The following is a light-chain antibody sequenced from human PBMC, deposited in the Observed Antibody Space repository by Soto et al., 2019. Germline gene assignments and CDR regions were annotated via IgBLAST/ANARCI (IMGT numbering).Light chain of an antibody. Sequence: QSVLTQPPSVSGAPGQRVTISCTGSSSNIGAAYYVHWYQQLPGTAPKLLIYGNSNRPSGVPDRFSGSKSGTSASLAITGLQAEDEAAYYCQSYDTSLGGSVFGGGTEVTVL. CDR2: GNS. CDR3: QSYDTSLGGSV. CDR1: SSNIGAAYY. J-gene: IGLJ3*02. V-gene: IGLV1-40*01.